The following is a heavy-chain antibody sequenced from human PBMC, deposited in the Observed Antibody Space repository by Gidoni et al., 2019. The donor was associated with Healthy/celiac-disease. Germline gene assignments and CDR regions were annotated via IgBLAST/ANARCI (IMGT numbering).Heavy chain of an antibody. J-gene: IGHJ3*02. CDR3: ARHYDYVWGSYRDDAFDI. D-gene: IGHD3-16*02. Sequence: QLHLQESGPGLVKPSETLSLTCTVSGGSISSSSYYWGWIRQPPGTGLEWIGSIYYSGSTYYNPSLKSRGTISVDTSKNQFSLKLSSVTAADTAVYYCARHYDYVWGSYRDDAFDIWGQGTMVTVSS. V-gene: IGHV4-39*01. CDR2: IYYSGST. CDR1: GGSISSSSYY.